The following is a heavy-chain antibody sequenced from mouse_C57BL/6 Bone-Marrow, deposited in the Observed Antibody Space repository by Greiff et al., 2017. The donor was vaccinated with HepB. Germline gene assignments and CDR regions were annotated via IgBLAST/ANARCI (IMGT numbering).Heavy chain of an antibody. V-gene: IGHV1-39*01. D-gene: IGHD2-2*01. J-gene: IGHJ3*01. CDR2: INPNYGTT. CDR1: GYSFTDYN. CDR3: ASSTMVTTGFAY. Sequence: VQLKESGPELVKPGASVKISCKASGYSFTDYNMNWVKQSNGKGLEWIGVINPNYGTTSYNQKFKGKATLTVDQSSSTAYMQLNSLTSEDSAVYYCASSTMVTTGFAYWGQGTLVTVSA.